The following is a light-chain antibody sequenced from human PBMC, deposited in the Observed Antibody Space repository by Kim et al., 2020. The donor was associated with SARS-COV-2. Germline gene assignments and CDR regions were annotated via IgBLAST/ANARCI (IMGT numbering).Light chain of an antibody. CDR2: QDS. CDR3: QAWDSSTAV. CDR1: KLGDKY. Sequence: SVPPGQTASITCSGYKLGDKYACWYQQKPGQSPVLVIYQDSKRPSGIPERFSGSNSGNTATLTISGTQAMDEADYYCQAWDSSTAVFGGGTQLTVL. V-gene: IGLV3-1*01. J-gene: IGLJ3*02.